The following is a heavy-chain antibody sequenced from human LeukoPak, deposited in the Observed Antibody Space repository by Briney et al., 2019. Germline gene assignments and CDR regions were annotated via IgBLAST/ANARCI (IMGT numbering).Heavy chain of an antibody. J-gene: IGHJ4*02. CDR1: GGSVSSYY. D-gene: IGHD2-15*01. V-gene: IGHV4-59*02. Sequence: SETLSLTCSVSGGSVSSYYWSWIRRSPRKGLEWIGYIHDSGSTNYNPSLKSRVTVSVDTSKNQFSLKLRSVTAADTAVYYCARGGQWSKFYFDNWGQGTLVTVSS. CDR2: IHDSGST. CDR3: ARGGQWSKFYFDN.